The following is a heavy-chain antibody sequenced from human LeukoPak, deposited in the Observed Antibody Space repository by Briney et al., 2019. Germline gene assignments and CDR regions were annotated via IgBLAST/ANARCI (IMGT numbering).Heavy chain of an antibody. CDR3: ARDTYYYDSSGYFDY. D-gene: IGHD3-22*01. V-gene: IGHV3-48*03. J-gene: IGHJ4*02. CDR2: ISSSGSTI. CDR1: GFTFSSYE. Sequence: GGSLRLSCAASGFTFSSYEMNWVRQAPGKGLEWVSYISSSGSTIYYADSVKGRFTISRGNAKNSLYLQMNSLRAEDTAVYYCARDTYYYDSSGYFDYWGQGTLVTVSS.